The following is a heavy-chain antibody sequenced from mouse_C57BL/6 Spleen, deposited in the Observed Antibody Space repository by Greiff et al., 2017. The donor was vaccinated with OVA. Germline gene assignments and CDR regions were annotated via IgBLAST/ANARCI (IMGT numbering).Heavy chain of an antibody. V-gene: IGHV1-69*01. J-gene: IGHJ4*01. D-gene: IGHD2-3*01. CDR3: AREGGDGYHAMDY. CDR1: GYTFTSYW. Sequence: QVQLQQPGAELVMPGASVKLSCKASGYTFTSYWMHWVKQRPGQGLEWIGEIDPSDSYTNYNQKFKGKSTLTVDKSSSTAYMQLSSLTSEDSAVYYCAREGGDGYHAMDYWGQGTSVTVSS. CDR2: IDPSDSYT.